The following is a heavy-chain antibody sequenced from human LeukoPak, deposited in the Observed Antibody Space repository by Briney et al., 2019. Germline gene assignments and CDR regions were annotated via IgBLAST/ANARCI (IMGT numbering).Heavy chain of an antibody. CDR1: GFTFSSYE. CDR2: ISSSDSTT. CDR3: AKDIRRGYNFGYDQFAY. V-gene: IGHV3-48*03. J-gene: IGHJ4*02. D-gene: IGHD5-18*01. Sequence: GGSLRLSCAASGFTFSSYEMHWVRQAPGKGLEWVSYISSSDSTTYYADSVKGRFTISRDNSKNTVSLQMNSLTAEDTALYYCAKDIRRGYNFGYDQFAYWGQGTLVTVSS.